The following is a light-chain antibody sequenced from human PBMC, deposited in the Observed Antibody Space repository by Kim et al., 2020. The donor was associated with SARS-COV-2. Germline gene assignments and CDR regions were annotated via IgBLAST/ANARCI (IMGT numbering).Light chain of an antibody. CDR2: AAS. J-gene: IGKJ3*01. CDR1: QGISTY. V-gene: IGKV1-27*01. Sequence: ASVGDRVTISCRASQGISTYLAWYQQKPGQVPKLLIYAASTLQSGVPSRFSGSGSGTDFTLTISSLQPEDVATYYCQKYDSAPSTFGPGTKVDIK. CDR3: QKYDSAPST.